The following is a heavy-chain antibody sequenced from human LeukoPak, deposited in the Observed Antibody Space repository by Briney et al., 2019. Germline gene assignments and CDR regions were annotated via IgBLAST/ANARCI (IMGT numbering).Heavy chain of an antibody. CDR2: IYYSGST. D-gene: IGHD5-18*01. V-gene: IGHV4-39*01. CDR3: ARSRGYSYDYLPLDY. CDR1: GGSISSSSYY. J-gene: IGHJ4*02. Sequence: WETLSLTCTVSGGSISSSSYYWGWIRQPPGKGLEWIGIIYYSGSTYYNPSLKSRVTISVDTSKNQFSLKLSSVTAADTAVYYCARSRGYSYDYLPLDYWGQGTLVTVSS.